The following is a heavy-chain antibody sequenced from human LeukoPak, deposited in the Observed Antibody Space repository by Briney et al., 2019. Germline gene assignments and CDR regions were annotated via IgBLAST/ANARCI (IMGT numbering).Heavy chain of an antibody. Sequence: ASVKVSCKFSGYTLTELSMHWVRQAPGKGLEWMGGFDPEDGETIYAQKFQGRVTMTEDTSTDTAYMELSSLRSEDTAVYYCATGGVSAASGKPGYYYYYGMDVWGQGTTVTVSS. D-gene: IGHD6-25*01. CDR2: FDPEDGET. V-gene: IGHV1-24*01. J-gene: IGHJ6*02. CDR3: ATGGVSAASGKPGYYYYYGMDV. CDR1: GYTLTELS.